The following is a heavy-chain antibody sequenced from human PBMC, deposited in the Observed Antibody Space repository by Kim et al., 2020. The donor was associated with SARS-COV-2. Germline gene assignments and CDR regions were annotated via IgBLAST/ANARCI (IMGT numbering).Heavy chain of an antibody. V-gene: IGHV3-23*01. Sequence: ADSVQVRFTISRDNSKNTLYLQMNSLGAEDTAVYYCAKCVSAAGTPGVDYWGQGTLVTVSS. D-gene: IGHD6-13*01. J-gene: IGHJ4*02. CDR3: AKCVSAAGTPGVDY.